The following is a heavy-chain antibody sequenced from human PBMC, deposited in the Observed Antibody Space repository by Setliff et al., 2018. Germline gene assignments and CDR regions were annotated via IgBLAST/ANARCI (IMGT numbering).Heavy chain of an antibody. CDR1: GFRFTSFG. CDR3: ASQMGTSERYPN. Sequence: VKVSCKTSGFRFTSFGFSWVRQAPGQGLEWMGWINTHTGNPTYAQGFTGRFVFSLDTSVSTAYLQISSLKAEDTAVYYCASQMGTSERYPNWGQGTLVTVSS. J-gene: IGHJ4*02. CDR2: INTHTGNP. V-gene: IGHV7-4-1*02. D-gene: IGHD1-26*01.